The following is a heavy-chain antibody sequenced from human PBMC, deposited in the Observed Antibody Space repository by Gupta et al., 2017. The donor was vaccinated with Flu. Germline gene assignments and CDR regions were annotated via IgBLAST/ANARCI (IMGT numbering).Heavy chain of an antibody. V-gene: IGHV3-21*02. CDR1: GFTFTTYT. D-gene: IGHD3-9*01. CDR3: ARGLQGILMGVGY. CDR2: ITSSSSYI. Sequence: EVQLVESGGGLVKPGGSLRLSCAASGFTFTTYTMNWVRQAPGKGLEWISSITSSSSYIYYADSVKGRFTISRDDAKNSLYLQMNSLRAEDTAVYHCARGLQGILMGVGYWGQGTLVTVSS. J-gene: IGHJ4*02.